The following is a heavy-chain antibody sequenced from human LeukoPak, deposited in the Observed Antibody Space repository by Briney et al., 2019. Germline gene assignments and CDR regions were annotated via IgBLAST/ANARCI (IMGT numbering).Heavy chain of an antibody. D-gene: IGHD6-13*01. Sequence: ASVKVSCKASGYTFTGYYMHWVRQAPGQGLEWMGWINPNSGGTNYAQKFQGRVTMTKDTSISTAYMELSRLRSDDTAVYYCARGGSIAAAGTIDYWGQGTLVTVSS. CDR2: INPNSGGT. CDR1: GYTFTGYY. CDR3: ARGGSIAAAGTIDY. J-gene: IGHJ4*02. V-gene: IGHV1-2*02.